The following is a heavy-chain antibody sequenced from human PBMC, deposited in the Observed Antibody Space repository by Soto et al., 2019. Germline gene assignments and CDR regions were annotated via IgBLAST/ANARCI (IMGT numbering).Heavy chain of an antibody. CDR3: ARIRGYFLRFDY. J-gene: IGHJ4*02. CDR2: IFSNDEK. V-gene: IGHV2-26*01. Sequence: GSGPTLVNPTETLTLTCTVSGFSLRNARMGVSWILHPPGKAVEWLAHIFSNDEKSYNTSLKRRLIISKDTSKSQVVLTMTNMDPVDTATYYCARIRGYFLRFDYWGQGTLVSVSS. D-gene: IGHD3-22*01. CDR1: GFSLRNARMG.